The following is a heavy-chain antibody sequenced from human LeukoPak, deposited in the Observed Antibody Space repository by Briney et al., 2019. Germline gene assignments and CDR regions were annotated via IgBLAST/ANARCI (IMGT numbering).Heavy chain of an antibody. D-gene: IGHD3-22*01. V-gene: IGHV3-73*01. Sequence: PGGSLRLSCAASGFTFSSYAMSWVRQASGKGLEWVGRIRSKANSYATVYGASVKGRFTISRDDSKNTAYLQMNSLKTEDTAVYYCTRRYYHDSSGSYRNDYWGQGTLVTVSS. CDR1: GFTFSSYA. CDR3: TRRYYHDSSGSYRNDY. J-gene: IGHJ4*02. CDR2: IRSKANSYAT.